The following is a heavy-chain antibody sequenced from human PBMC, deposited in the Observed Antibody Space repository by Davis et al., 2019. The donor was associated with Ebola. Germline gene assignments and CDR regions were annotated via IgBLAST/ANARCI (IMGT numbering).Heavy chain of an antibody. CDR3: ARDLEWLPTYYYGMDV. J-gene: IGHJ6*02. CDR1: GFTFSSYS. D-gene: IGHD3-3*01. CDR2: ISSSSTI. Sequence: PGGSLRLSCAASGFTFSSYSMNWVRQAPGKGLEWVSYISSSSTIYYADSVKGRFTISRDNAKNSLYLQMNSLRDEDTAVYYCARDLEWLPTYYYGMDVWGQGTTVTVSS. V-gene: IGHV3-48*02.